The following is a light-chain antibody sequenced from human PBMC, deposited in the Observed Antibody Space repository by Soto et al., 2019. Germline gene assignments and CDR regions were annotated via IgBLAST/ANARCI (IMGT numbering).Light chain of an antibody. Sequence: QSALTQPASVSGSPGQSITISCTGTSSDVGGYNYVSWYQHHPGKAPKLMIYEVSNRPSGVSNRFSGSKSGNTASLAISGLQAEDEADYYCTSYTSSNTVVFGGGTNSPS. CDR1: SSDVGGYNY. CDR3: TSYTSSNTVV. V-gene: IGLV2-14*01. CDR2: EVS. J-gene: IGLJ2*01.